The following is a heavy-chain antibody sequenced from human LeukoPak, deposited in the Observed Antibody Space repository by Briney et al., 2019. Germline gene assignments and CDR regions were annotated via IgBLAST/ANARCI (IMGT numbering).Heavy chain of an antibody. CDR3: ARDGGGSYYGACDY. V-gene: IGHV3-21*01. CDR2: ISSSSSYI. J-gene: IGHJ4*02. CDR1: GFTFSSYS. Sequence: GGSLRLSCAASGFTFSSYSMNWVRQAPGKGLEWVSSISSSSSYIYYADSVKGRFTISRENAKNSLYLQMNSLRAEDTAVYYCARDGGGSYYGACDYWGQGTLVTVSS. D-gene: IGHD1-26*01.